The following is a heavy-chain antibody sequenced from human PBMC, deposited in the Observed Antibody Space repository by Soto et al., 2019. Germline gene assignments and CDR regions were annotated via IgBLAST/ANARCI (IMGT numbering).Heavy chain of an antibody. D-gene: IGHD2-2*01. Sequence: QVQLVESGGGVVQPGRSLRLSCAASGFTFSSYAMHWVRQAPGKGLEWVAVISYDGSNKYYADSVKGRFTISRDNSKNPLYLQMNSLRAEDTAVYYCARDSSRVIGYLYYYGMDVWGQGTTVTVSS. CDR1: GFTFSSYA. J-gene: IGHJ6*02. CDR2: ISYDGSNK. V-gene: IGHV3-30-3*01. CDR3: ARDSSRVIGYLYYYGMDV.